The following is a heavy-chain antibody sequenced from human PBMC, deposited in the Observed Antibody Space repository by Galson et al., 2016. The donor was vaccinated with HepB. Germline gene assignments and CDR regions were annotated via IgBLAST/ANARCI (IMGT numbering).Heavy chain of an antibody. CDR2: IYWDDDK. D-gene: IGHD2-8*01. CDR3: AHSPCTSTNCFIGLWDS. Sequence: PALVKPTQTLTLTCTFSGFSLSTRGAGVGWMRQPPGKALEWLALIYWDDDKRYNPSLQRRLTIAKDTSKNQVVLTMSSLDPVDTATYFCAHSPCTSTNCFIGLWDSWGQGTRVTVTS. V-gene: IGHV2-5*02. CDR1: GFSLSTRGAG. J-gene: IGHJ4*02.